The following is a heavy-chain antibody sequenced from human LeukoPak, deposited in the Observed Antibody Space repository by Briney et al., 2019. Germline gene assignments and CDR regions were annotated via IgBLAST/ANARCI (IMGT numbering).Heavy chain of an antibody. CDR1: GGSISSSSYY. J-gene: IGHJ4*02. V-gene: IGHV4-39*01. CDR3: ARLEVYYDFWSGYPYYFDY. Sequence: SETLSLTCTVSGGSISSSSYYWGWIRQPPGKGLERIGSIYHSGSTYYNPSLKSRVTISVDTSKNQFSLKLSSVTAADTAVYYCARLEVYYDFWSGYPYYFDYWGQGTLVTVSS. D-gene: IGHD3-3*01. CDR2: IYHSGST.